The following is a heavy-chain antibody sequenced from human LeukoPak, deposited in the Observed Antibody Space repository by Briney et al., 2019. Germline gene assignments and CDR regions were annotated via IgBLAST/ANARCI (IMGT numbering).Heavy chain of an antibody. J-gene: IGHJ4*02. CDR2: ISYDGSNK. Sequence: QPGGSLRLSCAASGFTFSSYGMHWVRQAPGKGLEWVAVISYDGSNKYYADSVKGRFTISRDNSKNTLYLQMNSLKAEDTAVYYCAKVQLERRFSYCFDYWGQGTLVTVSS. CDR3: AKVQLERRFSYCFDY. V-gene: IGHV3-30*18. D-gene: IGHD1-1*01. CDR1: GFTFSSYG.